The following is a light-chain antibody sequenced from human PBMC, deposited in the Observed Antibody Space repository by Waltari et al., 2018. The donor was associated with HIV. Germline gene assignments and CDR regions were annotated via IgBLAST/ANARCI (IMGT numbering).Light chain of an antibody. J-gene: IGLJ2*01. CDR2: SND. V-gene: IGLV1-44*01. CDR1: RSTNASDA. CDR3: VVWDARLNGLV. Sequence: QSVLTQHPSASGTPGPRVTISCSGSRSTNASDAVNWYQQFPGTPPKVLIYSNDQRPSGVPDRFSGSKSGTSASLAINGLQSEDEADYYCVVWDARLNGLVFGGGTKLTVL.